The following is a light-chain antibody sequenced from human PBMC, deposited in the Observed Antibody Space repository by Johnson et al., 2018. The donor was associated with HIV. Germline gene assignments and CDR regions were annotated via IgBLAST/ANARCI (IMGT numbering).Light chain of an antibody. Sequence: QSVLTQPPSVSAAPGQKVTISCSGSSSNIGNNYVSWYQQLPGRAPKLLIYDNNKRPSGIPDRFSGSKSGTSATLGITGLRTGDEADYYCGTWDSSLSAGVFGTGTKVTVL. CDR1: SSNIGNNY. V-gene: IGLV1-51*01. CDR2: DNN. J-gene: IGLJ1*01. CDR3: GTWDSSLSAGV.